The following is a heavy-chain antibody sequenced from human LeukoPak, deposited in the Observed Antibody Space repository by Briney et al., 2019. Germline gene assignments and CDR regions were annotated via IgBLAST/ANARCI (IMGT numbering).Heavy chain of an antibody. CDR3: ARYVTSGRSFDS. CDR2: TYYRSKWYN. CDR1: GDSVSSSSAT. Sequence: SQTLSLTCAISGDSVSSSSATWNWLRQSPSRGLECLGRTYYRSKWYNDYAVSVKSRITINPDTSKNQFSLQLNSVTPEDTAMYYCARYVTSGRSFDSWGQGTLVTVSS. V-gene: IGHV6-1*01. D-gene: IGHD2/OR15-2a*01. J-gene: IGHJ4*02.